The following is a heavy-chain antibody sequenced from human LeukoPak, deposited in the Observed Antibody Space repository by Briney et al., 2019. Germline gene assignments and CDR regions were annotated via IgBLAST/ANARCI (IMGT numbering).Heavy chain of an antibody. V-gene: IGHV3-23*01. CDR1: GFTFSNAW. CDR2: ISGSGGST. J-gene: IGHJ4*02. CDR3: LIAAHFDY. Sequence: GGSLRLSCAASGFTFSNAWMSWVRQAPGKGLEWVSAISGSGGSTYYADSVKGRFTISRDNSKNTLYLQMNSLRAEDTAVYYCLIAAHFDYWGQGTLVTVSS. D-gene: IGHD6-6*01.